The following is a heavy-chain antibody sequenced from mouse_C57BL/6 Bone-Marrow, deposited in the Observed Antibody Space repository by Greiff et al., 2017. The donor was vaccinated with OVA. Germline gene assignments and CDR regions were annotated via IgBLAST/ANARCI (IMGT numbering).Heavy chain of an antibody. CDR2: IRSKSNNYAT. J-gene: IGHJ2*01. D-gene: IGHD1-1*01. V-gene: IGHV10-1*01. CDR3: VSLLYYYGRGY. Sequence: EVKLVESGGGLVQPKGSLKLSCAASGFSFNTYAMNWVRQAPGKGLEWVARIRSKSNNYATYYADSVKDRFTISRDDSESMLYLQMNNLKTEDTAMYYCVSLLYYYGRGYWGQGTTLTVSS. CDR1: GFSFNTYA.